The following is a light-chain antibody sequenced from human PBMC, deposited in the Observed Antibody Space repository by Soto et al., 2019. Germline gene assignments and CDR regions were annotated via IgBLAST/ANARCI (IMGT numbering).Light chain of an antibody. CDR1: RRDIGGNS. Sequence: QSVLIQPPSASGSPGQSVTISCTGTRRDIGGNSVSWYQQLPGTAPKLLIYDDNKRPSGIPDRFSGSKSGTSATLGITGFQTGDEADYYCGSWDSSLSAYVFGTGTKVTV. CDR3: GSWDSSLSAYV. CDR2: DDN. V-gene: IGLV1-51*01. J-gene: IGLJ1*01.